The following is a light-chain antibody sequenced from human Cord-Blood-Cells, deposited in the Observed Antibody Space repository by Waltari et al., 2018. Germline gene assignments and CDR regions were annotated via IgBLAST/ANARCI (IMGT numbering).Light chain of an antibody. Sequence: QSALTQPASVSVSPGQSITISCTGTSSDVGGYNYVSWYQQHPGKAPKRMIYDVSKRPSGVSKRFSGSKSGNTASLTISGLQAEDEADYYCSSYTSSSTWVFGGGTKLTVL. J-gene: IGLJ3*02. CDR3: SSYTSSSTWV. CDR1: SSDVGGYNY. V-gene: IGLV2-14*01. CDR2: DVS.